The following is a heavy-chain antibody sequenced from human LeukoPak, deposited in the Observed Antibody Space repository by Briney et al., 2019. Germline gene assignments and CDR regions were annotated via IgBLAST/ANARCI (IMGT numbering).Heavy chain of an antibody. J-gene: IGHJ4*02. CDR1: GFTFSSYS. CDR3: ASFDSSGWHYFDY. CDR2: ISSRSGYI. V-gene: IGHV3-21*01. Sequence: GGSLRLSCAASGFTFSSYSMSWVRQAPGKGLEWVSSISSRSGYIYYGDSVKGRFTISRDNAKNSLYLQMNTLRAEDTAVYYRASFDSSGWHYFDYWGQGTLVTVSA. D-gene: IGHD6-19*01.